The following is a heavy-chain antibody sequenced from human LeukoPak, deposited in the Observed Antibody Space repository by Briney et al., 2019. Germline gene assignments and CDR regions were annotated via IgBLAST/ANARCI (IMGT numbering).Heavy chain of an antibody. D-gene: IGHD6-19*01. Sequence: PGGSLRLSCAASGFTFSSYAMSWVRQAPGKGLEWVSAISGSGGSTYYADSVKGRFTISRDNSKNTLYLQMNSLRAEDTAVYYCANSNLTPYSSGWTDYWGQGTLVTVSS. CDR1: GFTFSSYA. CDR3: ANSNLTPYSSGWTDY. CDR2: ISGSGGST. V-gene: IGHV3-23*01. J-gene: IGHJ4*02.